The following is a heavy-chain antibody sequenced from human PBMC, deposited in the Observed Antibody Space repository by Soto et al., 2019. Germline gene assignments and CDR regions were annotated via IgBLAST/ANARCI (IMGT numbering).Heavy chain of an antibody. Sequence: EVQLLESGGDLIQLGGSLSLSCAASGSTFNTNPITWVRRAPGKGLEWVSAISGYGDFTYYADSVEGRFTFSKDISKNTLNLQMNSLRAEDTAVYYCAKDRYLDHDSRGYLFDNWGQGTLVTVSS. CDR3: AKDRYLDHDSRGYLFDN. CDR1: GSTFNTNP. J-gene: IGHJ4*02. D-gene: IGHD3-22*01. V-gene: IGHV3-23*01. CDR2: ISGYGDFT.